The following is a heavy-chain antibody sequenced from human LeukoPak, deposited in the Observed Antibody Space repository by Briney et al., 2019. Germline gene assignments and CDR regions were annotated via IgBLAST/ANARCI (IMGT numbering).Heavy chain of an antibody. Sequence: GASVKVSCKASGYTFTGYYMHWVRQAPGQGLEWMGWISAYNGNTNYAQKLQGRVTMTTDTSTSTAYMELRSLRSDDTAVYYCARGGPYDFWSGYTNFDYWGQGTLVTVSS. J-gene: IGHJ4*02. D-gene: IGHD3-3*01. V-gene: IGHV1-18*04. CDR2: ISAYNGNT. CDR1: GYTFTGYY. CDR3: ARGGPYDFWSGYTNFDY.